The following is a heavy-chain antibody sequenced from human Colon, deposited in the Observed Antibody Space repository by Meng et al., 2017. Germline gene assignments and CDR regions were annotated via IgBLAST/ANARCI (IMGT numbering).Heavy chain of an antibody. CDR2: IWPGDSDT. CDR3: ARYGDSGSYVSNWFDP. J-gene: IGHJ5*02. V-gene: IGHV5-51*01. Sequence: GESLKISCKASGYTFTNHWIGWVGQKPGEGLEWMGIIWPGDSDTRYSPSFQGQVTMSVDESINTAYLQWNSLKASDSAMYYCARYGDSGSYVSNWFDPWGQGTLVTVSS. CDR1: GYTFTNHW. D-gene: IGHD1-26*01.